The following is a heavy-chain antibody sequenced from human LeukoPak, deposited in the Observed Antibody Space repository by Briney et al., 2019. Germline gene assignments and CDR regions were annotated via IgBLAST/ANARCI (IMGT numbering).Heavy chain of an antibody. Sequence: SETLSLTCTVSGGSISSNNYFWGWIRQPPGKGLEWIGSIYYSGSTYYNPSLKSRVTISVDTSKNQFSLKLSSVTAADTAVYYCARGRIAAAGTTGAYYFDYWGQGTLVTVSS. CDR3: ARGRIAAAGTTGAYYFDY. V-gene: IGHV4-39*01. CDR1: GGSISSNNYF. CDR2: IYYSGST. J-gene: IGHJ4*02. D-gene: IGHD6-13*01.